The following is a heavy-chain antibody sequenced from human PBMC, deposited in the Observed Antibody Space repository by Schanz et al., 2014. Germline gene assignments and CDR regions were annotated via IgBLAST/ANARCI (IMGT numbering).Heavy chain of an antibody. CDR1: GFSFSNYS. V-gene: IGHV3-23*04. J-gene: IGHJ4*02. D-gene: IGHD3-9*01. CDR2: INGSGNAT. CDR3: AKDPYDVLTGYQYYFDY. Sequence: EVQLVESGGGLVQPGGSLRLSCVASGFSFSNYSMNWVRQAPGKGLEWVAAINGSGNATYYADSVKGRFTISRDNSRNTLFLQMKRLRVEDTAVYFCAKDPYDVLTGYQYYFDYWGPGRLVTVSS.